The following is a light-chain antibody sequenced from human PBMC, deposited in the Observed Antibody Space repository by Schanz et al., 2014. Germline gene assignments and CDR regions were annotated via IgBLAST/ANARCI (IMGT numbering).Light chain of an antibody. V-gene: IGKV3-15*01. Sequence: EIVLTQSPGTLSLSPGERATLSCRASQSVTSTYLAWYQQKPGQAPRLLIYGASTRATGVAARISGGGSGTEFTLTISSLQSEECAVYYWQQYNKWPPITFGQGTRLDIK. CDR3: QQYNKWPPIT. J-gene: IGKJ5*01. CDR2: GAS. CDR1: QSVTSTY.